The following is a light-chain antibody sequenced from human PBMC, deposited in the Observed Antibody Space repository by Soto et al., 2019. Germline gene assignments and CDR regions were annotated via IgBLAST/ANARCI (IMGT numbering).Light chain of an antibody. V-gene: IGKV3-15*01. J-gene: IGKJ4*01. CDR3: QQFHNWPLS. Sequence: EIVMTHSPATLSVSPWEIATLSCRASQSISSNLAWYQQKPGPAPRLLIDDASTRAAGIPARFNGGGSGTEFTLTISSLQSEDFALYYCQQFHNWPLSFGGGTKVDIK. CDR1: QSISSN. CDR2: DAS.